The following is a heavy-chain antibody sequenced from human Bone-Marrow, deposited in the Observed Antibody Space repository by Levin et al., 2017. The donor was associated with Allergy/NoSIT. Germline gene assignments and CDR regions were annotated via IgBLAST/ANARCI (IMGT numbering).Heavy chain of an antibody. V-gene: IGHV4-39*02. CDR3: ARSLVDSTLVSYMGIFDS. CDR1: GDSIRSSSHY. D-gene: IGHD5-12*01. J-gene: IGHJ4*02. Sequence: PSETLSLTCTVSGDSIRSSSHYWGWVRQPPGKGLEWLGNIFYSGTTYYNPSLKSRLSISVDTSRNHFSLKLTSVSAADTALYFCARSLVDSTLVSYMGIFDSWGQGTLVIVSS. CDR2: IFYSGTT.